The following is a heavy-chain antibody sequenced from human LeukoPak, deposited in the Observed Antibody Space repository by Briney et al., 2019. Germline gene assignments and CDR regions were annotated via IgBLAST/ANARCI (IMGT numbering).Heavy chain of an antibody. Sequence: PGGSLRLSCAASGFTFSSYGMHWVRQAPGKGLEWVAVISYDGSNKYFADSVKGRFTISRDNAKKSLYLRMSSLRAEDTAVYYCARERVDFGDWSRYYHYGMDVWGQGTTVTVTS. CDR3: ARERVDFGDWSRYYHYGMDV. CDR1: GFTFSSYG. V-gene: IGHV3-30*03. CDR2: ISYDGSNK. D-gene: IGHD4-17*01. J-gene: IGHJ6*02.